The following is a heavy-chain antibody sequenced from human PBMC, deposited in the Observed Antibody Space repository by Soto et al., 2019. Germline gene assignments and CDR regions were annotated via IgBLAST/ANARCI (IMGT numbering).Heavy chain of an antibody. D-gene: IGHD3-3*01. CDR1: GGSISSSIYY. CDR3: ARYDDFWSGYSQTFYAFDI. J-gene: IGHJ3*02. Sequence: SETLSLTCTVSGGSISSSIYYWGWIGHPPGKGLEWIGSIYYSGITYYNPSLKSRVTISVDTSKNQFSLKLSSVTAADTAVYYCARYDDFWSGYSQTFYAFDIWGQGTMVTVSS. V-gene: IGHV4-39*01. CDR2: IYYSGIT.